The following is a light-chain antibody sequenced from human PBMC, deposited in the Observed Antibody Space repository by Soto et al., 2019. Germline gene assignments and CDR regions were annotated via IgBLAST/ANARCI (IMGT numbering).Light chain of an antibody. CDR3: SSFTSSTSYV. J-gene: IGLJ1*01. V-gene: IGLV2-14*03. CDR2: DVN. Sequence: QSALTHPSSVSRSPGQSLAISFTVTSSNVGSYNSVSWYQQYPGKAPKLMIHDVNNRPSGISDRFSGSKSGNTASLTISGLQAEDEADYYCSSFTSSTSYVFGTGTKVTVL. CDR1: SSNVGSYNS.